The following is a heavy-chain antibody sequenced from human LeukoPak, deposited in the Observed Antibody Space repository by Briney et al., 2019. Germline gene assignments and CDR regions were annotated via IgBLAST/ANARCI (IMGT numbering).Heavy chain of an antibody. CDR1: GGSISSYY. D-gene: IGHD3-10*01. CDR3: ARGPAGSSPY. V-gene: IGHV4-59*08. CDR2: IYYSGST. Sequence: PSETLSLTCTVSGGSISSYYWSWIRQPPGKGLEWIGYIYYSGSTNYNPSLESRVTVSVDTSKNQFSLKVTSVTARDTAVYYCARGPAGSSPYWGQGTLVTVSS. J-gene: IGHJ4*02.